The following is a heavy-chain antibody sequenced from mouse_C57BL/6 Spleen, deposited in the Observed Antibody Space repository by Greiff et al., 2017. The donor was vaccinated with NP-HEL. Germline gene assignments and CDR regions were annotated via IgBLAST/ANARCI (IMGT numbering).Heavy chain of an antibody. Sequence: QVQLKESGAELVRPGTSVKMSCKASGYTFTNYWIGWAKQRPGHGLEWIGDIYPGGGYTNYNEKFKGKATLTADKSSSTAYMQFSSLTSEDSAIYYCARGSGGFDYWGQGTTLTVSS. J-gene: IGHJ2*01. CDR2: IYPGGGYT. CDR3: ARGSGGFDY. CDR1: GYTFTNYW. V-gene: IGHV1-63*01.